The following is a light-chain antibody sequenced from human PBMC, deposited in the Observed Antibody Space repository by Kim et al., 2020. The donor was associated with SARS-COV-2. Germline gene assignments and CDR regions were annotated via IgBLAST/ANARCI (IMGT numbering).Light chain of an antibody. CDR3: QQRDNYPPT. Sequence: EIQLTQSPATLSLSPGERATLSCRASQGISSYLAWYQQKPGKAPKLLIYDASTMHTGVPARFSGSGSGTDFTLTISSLQPEDFAAYYCQQRDNYPPTFGQGTKVVIK. CDR1: QGISSY. J-gene: IGKJ1*01. CDR2: DAS. V-gene: IGKV3-11*01.